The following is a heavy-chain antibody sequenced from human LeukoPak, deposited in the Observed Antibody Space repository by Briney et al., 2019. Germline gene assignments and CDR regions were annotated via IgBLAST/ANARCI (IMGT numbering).Heavy chain of an antibody. CDR2: ISGSGGST. V-gene: IGHV3-23*01. CDR1: GFTFSSYA. J-gene: IGHJ3*02. CDR3: AKPPPPYCGGDCADAFDI. D-gene: IGHD2-21*02. Sequence: GGSLRLSCAASGFTFSSYAMSWVRQAPGKGLEWVSAISGSGGSTYYADSVKGRLTISRDNSKNTLYLQMNSLRAEDTAVYYCAKPPPPYCGGDCADAFDIWGQGTMVTVSS.